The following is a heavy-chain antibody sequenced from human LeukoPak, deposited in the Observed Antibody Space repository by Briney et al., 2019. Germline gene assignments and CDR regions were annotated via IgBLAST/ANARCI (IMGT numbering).Heavy chain of an antibody. V-gene: IGHV4-39*01. CDR2: IYYSGST. CDR1: GDSISSSDYY. Sequence: SETLSLTCTVSGDSISSSDYYWGWIRQPPGKGLEWIGSIYYSGSTDYNPSLKSRVTISVDTSKNQFSLKLTSVTAADTAVYYRARSIAAPGYYYYYYMDVWGKGTTVTVSS. D-gene: IGHD6-13*01. CDR3: ARSIAAPGYYYYYYMDV. J-gene: IGHJ6*03.